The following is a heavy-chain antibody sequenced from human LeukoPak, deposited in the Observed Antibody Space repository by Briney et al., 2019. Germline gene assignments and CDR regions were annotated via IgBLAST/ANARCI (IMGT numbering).Heavy chain of an antibody. D-gene: IGHD1-26*01. CDR1: GCTFSGYY. J-gene: IGHJ4*02. V-gene: IGHV1-2*02. CDR3: ARGRSGYFDY. Sequence: ASVTVSCKASGCTFSGYYINWVRQAPGQGLEWMGWINPDSGGTIYARKFQGRVTMTRDTSSSTAYMELSRLRADDTAVYYCARGRSGYFDYWGQGTLVTVSS. CDR2: INPDSGGT.